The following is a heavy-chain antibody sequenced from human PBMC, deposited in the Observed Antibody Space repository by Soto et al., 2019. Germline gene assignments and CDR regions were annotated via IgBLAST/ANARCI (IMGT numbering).Heavy chain of an antibody. CDR2: IYYNGST. D-gene: IGHD6-19*01. V-gene: IGHV4-59*01. CDR3: ARSSDSSGWYPEYSQH. CDR1: GGSISSYY. J-gene: IGHJ1*01. Sequence: KPSETLSLTCTVSGGSISSYYWSWIRQPPGKGLEWIGYIYYNGSTNYNPSLKSRVTISVDTSKNQFSLKLSSVTAADTAVYYCARSSDSSGWYPEYSQHWGQGTLVTVSS.